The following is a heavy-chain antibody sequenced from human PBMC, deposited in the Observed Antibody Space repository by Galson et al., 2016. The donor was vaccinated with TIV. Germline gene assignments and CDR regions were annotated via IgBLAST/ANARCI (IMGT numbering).Heavy chain of an antibody. CDR1: GFAFSNYW. D-gene: IGHD1-14*01. CDR3: ARKIPGGTTDLDC. CDR2: IKDDGSDN. Sequence: LRLSCAASGFAFSNYWMSWVRQAPGKGLEWVANIKDDGSDNNYVDSVWGRFTISRDNAKNSLFLQINSLRVEDMAVYYSARKIPGGTTDLDCWGQGTLGTVSS. J-gene: IGHJ4*02. V-gene: IGHV3-7*01.